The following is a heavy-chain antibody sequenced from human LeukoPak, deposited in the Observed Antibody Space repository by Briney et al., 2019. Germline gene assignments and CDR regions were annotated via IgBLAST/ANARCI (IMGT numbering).Heavy chain of an antibody. J-gene: IGHJ3*02. V-gene: IGHV3-15*01. Sequence: PGGSLRLSCAASGFTFRNAWMNWVRQAPGKGLEWLGRIKSKADGGTADYAAPVKGRITISRDDSKNTLYLQINSLRTDDTALYYCTTRTWADGFDIWGQGTVVTISS. D-gene: IGHD2-2*01. CDR2: IKSKADGGTA. CDR3: TTRTWADGFDI. CDR1: GFTFRNAW.